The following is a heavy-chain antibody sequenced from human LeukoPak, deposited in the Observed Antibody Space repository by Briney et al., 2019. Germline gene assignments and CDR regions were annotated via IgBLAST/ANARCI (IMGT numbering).Heavy chain of an antibody. CDR3: ARDSPYYYDSSSWFDP. CDR1: GGSISSSSYY. Sequence: SETLSLTCTVSGGSISSSSYYWGWIRQPPGKGLEWIGSIYYSGSTYYNPSLKSRVTISVDTSKNQFSLKLSSVTAADTAVYYCARDSPYYYDSSSWFDPWGQGTLVTVSS. CDR2: IYYSGST. J-gene: IGHJ5*02. V-gene: IGHV4-39*07. D-gene: IGHD3-22*01.